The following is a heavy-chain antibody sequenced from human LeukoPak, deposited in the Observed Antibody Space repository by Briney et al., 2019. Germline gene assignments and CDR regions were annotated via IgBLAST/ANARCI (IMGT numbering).Heavy chain of an antibody. CDR1: GDSISRSNW. V-gene: IGHV4-4*02. D-gene: IGHD3-10*01. Sequence: SETLSLTCAVSGDSISRSNWWSWVRRSPGKGLEWIGEVYHSGSTNYNPSLKSRVTISVDTSKNQFSLKLSSVTAADTAVYYCARVPHGSGSYVWFDPWGQGTLVTVSS. J-gene: IGHJ5*02. CDR2: VYHSGST. CDR3: ARVPHGSGSYVWFDP.